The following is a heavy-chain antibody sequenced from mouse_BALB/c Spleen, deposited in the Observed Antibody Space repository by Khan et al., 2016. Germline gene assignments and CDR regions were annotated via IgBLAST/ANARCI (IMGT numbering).Heavy chain of an antibody. Sequence: EVQLQESGPGLVKPSQSLSLTCTVTGYSITSDYAWNWIRQFPGNKLEWMGYISYSGSTSYNPSLKRRISITRDTSKNQFFLQLNSVTTEDTATYYCASYFDYWGQGTTLTVSS. CDR2: ISYSGST. J-gene: IGHJ2*01. V-gene: IGHV3-2*02. CDR3: ASYFDY. CDR1: GYSITSDYA.